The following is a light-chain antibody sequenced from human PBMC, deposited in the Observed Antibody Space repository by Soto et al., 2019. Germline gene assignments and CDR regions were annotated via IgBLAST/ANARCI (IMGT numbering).Light chain of an antibody. J-gene: IGLJ1*01. CDR2: DXX. CDR3: GSWDSSLSAYV. Sequence: QSVLTQPPSVSGAPGQRVTISCTGSSSNIGGNPVSWYQQLPGTAPKLLIYDXXXXPSGITXRFSRSKSGKSATLGITGFQTGDEADYYCGSWDSSLSAYVFGTGTKVTVL. V-gene: IGLV1-51*01. CDR1: SSNIGGNP.